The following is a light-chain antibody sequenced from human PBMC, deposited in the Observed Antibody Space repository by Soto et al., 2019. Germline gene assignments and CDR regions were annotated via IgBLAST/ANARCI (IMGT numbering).Light chain of an antibody. CDR1: QFVSSRS. J-gene: IGKJ5*01. Sequence: EIPLAQSPGTLSLSPGESATLLCRASQFVSSRSLAWYQQKPGQAPRLLIYGASNRATGIPGRFSASGSGTDFSLTITPLEPEDSAVYFCQQYGNSQITFGQGTRLDIK. V-gene: IGKV3-20*01. CDR3: QQYGNSQIT. CDR2: GAS.